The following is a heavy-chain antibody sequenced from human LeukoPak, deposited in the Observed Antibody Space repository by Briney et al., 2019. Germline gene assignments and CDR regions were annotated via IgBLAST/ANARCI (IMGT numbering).Heavy chain of an antibody. CDR1: GYTFTGYY. Sequence: ASVKVSCKASGYTFTGYYMHWVRQAPGQGLEWMGWINPNSGGTNYAQKFQGRVTMTRDTSISTAYMELSRLRSDDTAVYYCARDLKHGSGSSEGYWGQGTLVTVSS. CDR2: INPNSGGT. J-gene: IGHJ4*02. V-gene: IGHV1-2*02. D-gene: IGHD3-10*01. CDR3: ARDLKHGSGSSEGY.